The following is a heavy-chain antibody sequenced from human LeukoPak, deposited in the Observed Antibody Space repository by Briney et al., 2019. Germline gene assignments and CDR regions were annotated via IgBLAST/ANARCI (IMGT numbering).Heavy chain of an antibody. CDR1: GGSISSSSYY. Sequence: SETLSLTRTVSGGSISSSSYYWGWIRQPPGKGLEWIGSIYYSGSTYYNPSLKSRVTISVDTSKNQFSLKLSSVTAADTAVYYCARDDLTGLFDYWGQGTLVTVSS. CDR2: IYYSGST. CDR3: ARDDLTGLFDY. V-gene: IGHV4-39*07. D-gene: IGHD3-9*01. J-gene: IGHJ4*02.